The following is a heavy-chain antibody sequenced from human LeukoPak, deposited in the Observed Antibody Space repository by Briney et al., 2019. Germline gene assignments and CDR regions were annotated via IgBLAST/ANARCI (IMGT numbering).Heavy chain of an antibody. J-gene: IGHJ4*02. CDR1: GFTFSDYA. CDR2: ISSSGMTK. V-gene: IGHV3-11*04. D-gene: IGHD3-16*02. CDR3: ARDGRSRGLSHVNFDY. Sequence: GGSLRLSCVASGFTFSDYAMSWVRQAPGKGLEWVSYISSSGMTKYYAVSVKGRFTMSRDNAKNSLYLQLNSLRAEDTAVYYCARDGRSRGLSHVNFDYWGQGILVTVSS.